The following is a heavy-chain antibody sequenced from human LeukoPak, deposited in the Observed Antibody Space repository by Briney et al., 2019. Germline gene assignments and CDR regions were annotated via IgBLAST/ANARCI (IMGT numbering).Heavy chain of an antibody. J-gene: IGHJ6*02. CDR1: GFSLSTSGMG. D-gene: IGHD5-24*01. CDR3: ARSSRDHYYNYGMDV. Sequence: SGPALLKRTQTLTLTCTFSGFSLSTSGMGVSWIRQPPGKALEWLARIDWDDDRYYNAYLKHRLTISKDTSKNQVVLTLTNMDPVDTATYYCARSSRDHYYNYGMDVWGQGTTVTVSS. CDR2: IDWDDDR. V-gene: IGHV2-70*11.